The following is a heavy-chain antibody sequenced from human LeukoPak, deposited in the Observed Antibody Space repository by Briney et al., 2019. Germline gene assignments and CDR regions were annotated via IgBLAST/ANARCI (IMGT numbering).Heavy chain of an antibody. V-gene: IGHV3-15*01. CDR2: IKSKTDGGTT. CDR3: TTTYRYCSGGSCYSRQLYYYYGMDV. D-gene: IGHD2-15*01. CDR1: GFTFRNAW. Sequence: GGSLRLSCAASGFTFRNAWMSWVRQAPGKGLELVGRIKSKTDGGTTDYATPVKGRFAISRDDSKNTLYLQMNSLKTEDTAVYYCTTTYRYCSGGSCYSRQLYYYYGMDVWGQGTTVTVSS. J-gene: IGHJ6*02.